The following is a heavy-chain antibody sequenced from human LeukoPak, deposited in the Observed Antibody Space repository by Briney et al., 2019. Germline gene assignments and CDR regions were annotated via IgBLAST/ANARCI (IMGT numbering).Heavy chain of an antibody. CDR1: GLTFDDYG. CDR2: INWNGGST. CDR3: ARLTAAAGHYYYYYTDV. Sequence: GGSLRLSCAASGLTFDDYGMSWVRQAPGKGLEWVSGINWNGGSTGYADSVKGRFTISRDNAENSLYLQMNSLRAEDTALYYCARLTAAAGHYYYYYTDVWGKGTTVTVSS. V-gene: IGHV3-20*04. J-gene: IGHJ6*03. D-gene: IGHD6-13*01.